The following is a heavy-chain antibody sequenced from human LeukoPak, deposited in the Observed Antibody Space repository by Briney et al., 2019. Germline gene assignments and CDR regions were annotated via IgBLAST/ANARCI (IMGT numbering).Heavy chain of an antibody. J-gene: IGHJ2*01. Sequence: PGGSLRPSCAASGFTYSAYGMSWVRQAPGSGLEWVSGISGSGRGTYYTDSVKGRFTISRDNSKNTLFLQMNSLRADDTAVYYCARDYDYVWGSYRNWYFDLWGRGILVTVSS. V-gene: IGHV3-23*01. D-gene: IGHD3-16*02. CDR1: GFTYSAYG. CDR2: ISGSGRGT. CDR3: ARDYDYVWGSYRNWYFDL.